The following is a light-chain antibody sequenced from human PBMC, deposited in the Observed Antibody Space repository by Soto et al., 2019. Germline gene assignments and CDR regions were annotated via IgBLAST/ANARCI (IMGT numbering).Light chain of an antibody. CDR3: SSYTSIGTVV. CDR1: SSDVGGYNY. V-gene: IGLV2-14*01. CDR2: EVT. J-gene: IGLJ2*01. Sequence: QSVLTQPASVSGSPGQSITISCSGTSSDVGGYNYVSWYQQYPGKAPKLMIYEVTSRPSGVSNRFSGSKSGNTASLTISGLQAEDEADYYCSSYTSIGTVVFGGGTKLTVL.